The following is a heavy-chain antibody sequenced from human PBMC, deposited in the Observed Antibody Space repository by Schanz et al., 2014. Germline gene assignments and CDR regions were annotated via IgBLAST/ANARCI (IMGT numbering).Heavy chain of an antibody. J-gene: IGHJ6*03. Sequence: EVHLLESGGGLVQPGGSLRLSCAASGFTFSNHALSWVRQAPGKGLEWVSGIGGSGDSTHYADSVKGRFIISRDNSKNTLYLQINNLRAEDTAVYYCARDHQWLARYYMDVWGKGTTVTVSS. D-gene: IGHD6-19*01. CDR1: GFTFSNHA. CDR2: IGGSGDST. CDR3: ARDHQWLARYYMDV. V-gene: IGHV3-23*01.